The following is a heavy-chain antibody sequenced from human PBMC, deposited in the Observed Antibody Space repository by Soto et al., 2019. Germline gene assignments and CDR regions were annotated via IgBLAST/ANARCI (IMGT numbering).Heavy chain of an antibody. Sequence: QVQLVESGGGVVQPGRSLRLSCAASGFTFSSYGMHWVRQAPGKGLEWVAVIWYDGSNKYYADSVKGRFTISRDNSKNPLYLQMNSLRAEDTAVYYYARDRVVAIDYWGQGTLVTVSS. D-gene: IGHD5-12*01. J-gene: IGHJ4*02. CDR2: IWYDGSNK. CDR3: ARDRVVAIDY. V-gene: IGHV3-33*01. CDR1: GFTFSSYG.